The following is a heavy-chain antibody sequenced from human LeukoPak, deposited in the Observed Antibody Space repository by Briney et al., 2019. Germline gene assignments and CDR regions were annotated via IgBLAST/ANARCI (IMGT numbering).Heavy chain of an antibody. CDR1: GFTFKTYW. J-gene: IGHJ3*02. V-gene: IGHV3-74*01. CDR3: ARDLRGPVNDVFDM. Sequence: GGSLRLSCAASGFTFKTYWMHWVRQAPGKGLMWVSHSNSDGSSTSYADSVRGRFTISRDNAKNTLYLQMISLRAEDTAVYYCARDLRGPVNDVFDMWGQGTMVTVSS. D-gene: IGHD4-23*01. CDR2: SNSDGSST.